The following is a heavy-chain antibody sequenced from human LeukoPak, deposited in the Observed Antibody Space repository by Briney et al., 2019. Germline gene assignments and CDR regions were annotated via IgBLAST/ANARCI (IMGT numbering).Heavy chain of an antibody. CDR3: ARGATEYNWNYFDY. CDR1: GGSFSGYY. CDR2: INHSGST. V-gene: IGHV4-34*01. J-gene: IGHJ4*02. Sequence: SETLSLTCAVYGGSFSGYYWSWIRQPPGKGPEWIGEINHSGSTNYNPSLKSRVTISVDTSKNQFSLKLCSVTAADTAVYYCARGATEYNWNYFDYWGQGTLVTVSS. D-gene: IGHD1-20*01.